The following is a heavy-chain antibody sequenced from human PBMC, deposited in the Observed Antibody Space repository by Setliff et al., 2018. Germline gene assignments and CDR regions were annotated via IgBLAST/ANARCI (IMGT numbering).Heavy chain of an antibody. J-gene: IGHJ5*02. CDR2: IYYSGST. Sequence: PSETLSLTCSVSGGSISSGGDYWNWIRQHPGTGLEWTGCIYYSGSTNYNPSLKSRVTISVDTSKNQFSLKLSSVTAADTALYYCARVTLTYYYDSSGFLRGNENSNWFDPWGQGTLVTVSS. CDR1: GGSISSGGDY. CDR3: ARVTLTYYYDSSGFLRGNENSNWFDP. V-gene: IGHV4-61*08. D-gene: IGHD3-22*01.